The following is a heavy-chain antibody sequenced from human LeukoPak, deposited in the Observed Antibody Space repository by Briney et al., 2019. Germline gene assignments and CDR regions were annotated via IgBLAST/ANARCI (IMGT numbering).Heavy chain of an antibody. CDR2: INHSGST. J-gene: IGHJ4*02. D-gene: IGHD6-19*01. CDR1: GGSFSGYY. CDR3: ARGYSSGWYVGYFDY. V-gene: IGHV4-34*01. Sequence: PSETLSLTCAVYGGSFSGYYWSWIRQPPGKGLEWIGEINHSGSTNYNPSLKSRVTISVDTSKNQFSLKLSSVTAADTAVYYCARGYSSGWYVGYFDYWGQGTLVTVSS.